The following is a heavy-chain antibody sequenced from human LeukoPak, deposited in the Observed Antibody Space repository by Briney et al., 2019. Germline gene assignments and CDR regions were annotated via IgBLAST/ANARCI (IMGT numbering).Heavy chain of an antibody. CDR3: ARDLAAAGIDY. D-gene: IGHD6-13*01. CDR2: INPNSGGT. V-gene: IGHV1-2*02. CDR1: GYTFTGYY. Sequence: ASVKVSCKASGYTFTGYYIHWVRQTPGQGLEWMGWINPNSGGTNYAQKFQGRVTMTRDTSISTAYMELSRLRSDDTAVYYCARDLAAAGIDYWGQGTLVTVSS. J-gene: IGHJ4*02.